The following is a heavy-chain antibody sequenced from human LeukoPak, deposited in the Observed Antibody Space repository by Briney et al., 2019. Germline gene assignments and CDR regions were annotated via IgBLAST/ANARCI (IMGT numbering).Heavy chain of an antibody. Sequence: GGSLRLSCAASGFTFSSYAMSWVRQAPGKGLEWVSAISGSGGSTYYADSVKGRFTISRDNSKNTLYLQMNSLRAEDTAVYYCAKGRDTTKMVYAIPAFDYWGQGTLVTVSS. D-gene: IGHD2-8*01. J-gene: IGHJ4*02. V-gene: IGHV3-23*01. CDR2: ISGSGGST. CDR3: AKGRDTTKMVYAIPAFDY. CDR1: GFTFSSYA.